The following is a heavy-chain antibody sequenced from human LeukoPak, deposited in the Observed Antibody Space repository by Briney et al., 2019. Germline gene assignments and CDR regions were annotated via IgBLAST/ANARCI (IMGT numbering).Heavy chain of an antibody. J-gene: IGHJ4*02. CDR1: EITFYTFW. CDR2: VDRDGSNT. V-gene: IGHV3-74*01. CDR3: AGAGFSGFDR. Sequence: PGGSLRLSCVASEITFYTFWMHWVRQAPGRGLVWVARVDRDGSNTNYADSVKGRFTVSRDNSKNALYLEMSSLRVEDTAVYYCAGAGFSGFDRWGQGVLVSVSS. D-gene: IGHD6-19*01.